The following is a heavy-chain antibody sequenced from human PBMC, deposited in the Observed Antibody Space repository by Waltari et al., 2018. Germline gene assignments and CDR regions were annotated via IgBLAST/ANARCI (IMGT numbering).Heavy chain of an antibody. CDR3: AKDENWTWMASVSGSSMAGED. CDR1: GFTFSSYA. V-gene: IGHV3-23*01. D-gene: IGHD1-26*01. Sequence: EVQLLESGGGLVQPGGSLRLSCAASGFTFSSYAMSWVRQAPGKGLEWVSAISGSGGSTDDADAVKGRFTIARDKSKNTLYLQMNSLRAEDTAVYYCAKDENWTWMASVSGSSMAGEDWGQGTLVTVSS. J-gene: IGHJ4*02. CDR2: ISGSGGST.